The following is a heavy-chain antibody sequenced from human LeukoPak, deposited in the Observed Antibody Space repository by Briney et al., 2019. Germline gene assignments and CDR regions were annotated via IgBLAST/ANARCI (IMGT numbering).Heavy chain of an antibody. D-gene: IGHD2/OR15-2a*01. CDR3: ARGNPYYYYRDV. J-gene: IGHJ6*03. CDR1: GGSISSYY. CDR2: IYYSGST. Sequence: SETLSLTCTVSGGSISSYYWSWIRQPPGKGLEWIGYIYYSGSTNYNPSLKSRVTISVDTSKNQFSLKLSSVTAADTAVYYCARGNPYYYYRDVWGKGTTVTVSS. V-gene: IGHV4-59*01.